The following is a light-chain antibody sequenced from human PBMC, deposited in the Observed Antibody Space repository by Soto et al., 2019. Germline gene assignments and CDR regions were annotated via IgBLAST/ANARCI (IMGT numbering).Light chain of an antibody. J-gene: IGLJ2*01. CDR1: SCDIGAYNF. V-gene: IGLV2-14*03. Sequence: QSALTQPASVSGSPGQSSTISCTGTSCDIGAYNFVSWYQQHPGKAPKLMLYDVNIRPSGVSNRFAVSKSGNTASLTISGLQAEDVGDYYCTTWTTSPTMIFGGGAKLIVL. CDR2: DVN. CDR3: TTWTTSPTMI.